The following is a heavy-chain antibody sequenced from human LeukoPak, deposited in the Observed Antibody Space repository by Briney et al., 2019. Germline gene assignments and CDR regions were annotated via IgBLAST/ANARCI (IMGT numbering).Heavy chain of an antibody. D-gene: IGHD6-13*01. Sequence: GGSLRLSCAASGFTFSNYAMHWVRQAPGKGLEWVAVVSYDGNNKYYADSVKGRFTISRDNSKNTVYLQMNSLRAEDAAVYNCARVDSIAAADSTRSPAFDIWGQGTMVTVSS. CDR1: GFTFSNYA. V-gene: IGHV3-30-3*01. CDR3: ARVDSIAAADSTRSPAFDI. J-gene: IGHJ3*02. CDR2: VSYDGNNK.